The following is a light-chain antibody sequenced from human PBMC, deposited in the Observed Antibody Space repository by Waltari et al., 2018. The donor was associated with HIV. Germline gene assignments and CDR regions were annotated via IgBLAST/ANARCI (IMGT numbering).Light chain of an antibody. CDR2: LAS. Sequence: LYLPVTPGESASISCRASQSLLHSNGNNYLDWYVQKPGQSPQLLIYLASHRASGVPERFSGSASGANFTMKISRVEAADVGTYYCLQSLHTPRFSFGPGTKVDI. V-gene: IGKV2-28*01. J-gene: IGKJ3*01. CDR1: QSLLHSNGNNY. CDR3: LQSLHTPRFS.